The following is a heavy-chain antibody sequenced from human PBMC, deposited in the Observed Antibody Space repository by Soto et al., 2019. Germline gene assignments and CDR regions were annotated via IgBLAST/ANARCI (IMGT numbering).Heavy chain of an antibody. J-gene: IGHJ3*02. Sequence: PLRVSWTSSEFTFNNYAMNLVLKNPVKGLEWVSSISASGGSTYYADSVRGRFTISRDNSKNTLYLQTNSLRAEDTAVYYCAKARTRSYADALDIWGQGTLVTVSS. CDR3: AKARTRSYADALDI. CDR1: EFTFNNYA. CDR2: ISASGGST. D-gene: IGHD2-8*01. V-gene: IGHV3-23*01.